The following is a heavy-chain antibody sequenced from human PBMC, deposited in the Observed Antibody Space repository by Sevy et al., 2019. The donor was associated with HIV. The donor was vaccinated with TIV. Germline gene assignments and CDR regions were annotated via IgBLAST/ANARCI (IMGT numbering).Heavy chain of an antibody. Sequence: GESLKNSCKGSGYSFTSYWIGWVRQMPGKGLEWMGIIYPGDSDTRYSPSFQGQVTISADKSISTAYLQWSSLKASDTAMYYCARQGDYYDSSGYYYPFDYWGQGTLVTVSS. J-gene: IGHJ4*02. CDR3: ARQGDYYDSSGYYYPFDY. V-gene: IGHV5-51*01. CDR2: IYPGDSDT. CDR1: GYSFTSYW. D-gene: IGHD3-22*01.